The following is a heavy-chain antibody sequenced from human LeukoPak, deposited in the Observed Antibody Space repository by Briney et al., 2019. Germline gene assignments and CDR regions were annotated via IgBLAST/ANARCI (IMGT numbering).Heavy chain of an antibody. Sequence: PGGSLRLSCAASGFTFSDYYMSWIRQAPGKGLEWVSYISSSGSTIYYAESVKGRSTISRDNAKNSLYLQMNSLRAEDTAVYYCARAITSYAEYFHHWGQGTLVTVSS. CDR1: GFTFSDYY. CDR3: ARAITSYAEYFHH. D-gene: IGHD2-2*01. CDR2: ISSSGSTI. V-gene: IGHV3-11*01. J-gene: IGHJ1*01.